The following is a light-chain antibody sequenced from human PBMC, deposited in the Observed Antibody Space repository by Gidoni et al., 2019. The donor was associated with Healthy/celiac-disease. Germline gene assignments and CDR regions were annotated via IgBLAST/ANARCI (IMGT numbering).Light chain of an antibody. V-gene: IGKV1-27*01. CDR2: AAS. CDR3: QKYNSASLT. J-gene: IGKJ4*01. Sequence: IKRTQSPSSLSASVGDRVTITCRASQGISNYLAWYQQTPGKVPKLLIYAASTLQSGVPSRFSGSGSGTDFTLTISSLQPEDVATYYCQKYNSASLTFXGXTKVEIK. CDR1: QGISNY.